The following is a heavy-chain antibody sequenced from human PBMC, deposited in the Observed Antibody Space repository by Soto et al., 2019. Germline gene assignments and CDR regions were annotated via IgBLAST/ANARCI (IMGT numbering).Heavy chain of an antibody. V-gene: IGHV4-59*01. Sequence: SETLSLTCTVSGGSISSYYWSWIRQPPGKGLEWIGYIYYSGSTNYNPSLKSRVTISVDTSKNQFSLKMSSVTAADTAVYYCARGGGSYFGPSAFDYWGQGTQVTVSS. D-gene: IGHD1-26*01. CDR3: ARGGGSYFGPSAFDY. CDR1: GGSISSYY. J-gene: IGHJ4*02. CDR2: IYYSGST.